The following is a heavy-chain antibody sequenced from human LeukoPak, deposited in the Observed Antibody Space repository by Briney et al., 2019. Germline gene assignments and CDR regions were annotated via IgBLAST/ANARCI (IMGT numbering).Heavy chain of an antibody. V-gene: IGHV4-61*01. D-gene: IGHD2-15*01. CDR2: IHYSGNT. CDR3: ARDTGYCSGGSCYHNYFDY. Sequence: SETLSLTCTVSGGSVSSGSYYWSWIRQPPGKGLEWIGYIHYSGNTNYNPSLKSRVTISIDTSKNQFSLKLSSVTAADTAVYYCARDTGYCSGGSCYHNYFDYGGQGTLVTVSS. J-gene: IGHJ4*02. CDR1: GGSVSSGSYY.